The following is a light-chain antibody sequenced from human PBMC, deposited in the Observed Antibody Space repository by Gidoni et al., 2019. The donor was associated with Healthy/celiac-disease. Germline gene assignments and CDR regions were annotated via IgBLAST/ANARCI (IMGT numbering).Light chain of an antibody. CDR3: QQYGSTVGT. V-gene: IGKV3-20*01. CDR2: GAS. CDR1: QSVSSSY. Sequence: ELVFTQSPGTLSLSPGERATLSCRASQSVSSSYLAWYQQKPGQAPRLLIYGASSRATGIPDRLSGSGSGTDCTLTISRLEPEDFAVYYCQQYGSTVGTFGQXTKLEIK. J-gene: IGKJ2*02.